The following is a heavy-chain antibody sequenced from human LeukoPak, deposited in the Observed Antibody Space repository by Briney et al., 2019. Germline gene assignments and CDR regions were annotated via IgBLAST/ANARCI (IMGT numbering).Heavy chain of an antibody. CDR3: TGSSSWYGGTVDY. D-gene: IGHD6-13*01. V-gene: IGHV3-23*01. CDR2: ISGSGGST. CDR1: GFTFSSYA. Sequence: GGSLRLSCAASGFTFSSYAMSWVRQAPGKGLEWVSAISGSGGSTYYADSVKGRFTTSRDNSKNTLYLQMNSLRAEDTAVYYCTGSSSWYGGTVDYWGQGTLVTVSS. J-gene: IGHJ4*02.